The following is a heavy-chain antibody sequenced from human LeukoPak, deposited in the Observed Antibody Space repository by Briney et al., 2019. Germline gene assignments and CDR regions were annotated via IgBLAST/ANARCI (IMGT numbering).Heavy chain of an antibody. CDR3: ARDRGPIVVVVAATDYYYYMDV. Sequence: GASVKVSCKASGYTFTSYYMHWVRQAPGQGLEWMGWISAYNGNTNYAQKLQGRVTMTTDTSTSTAYMELRSLRSDDTAVYYCARDRGPIVVVVAATDYYYYMDVWGKGTTVTVSS. J-gene: IGHJ6*03. V-gene: IGHV1-18*04. CDR1: GYTFTSYY. D-gene: IGHD2-15*01. CDR2: ISAYNGNT.